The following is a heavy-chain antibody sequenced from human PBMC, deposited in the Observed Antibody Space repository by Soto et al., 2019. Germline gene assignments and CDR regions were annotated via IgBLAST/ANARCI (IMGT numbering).Heavy chain of an antibody. D-gene: IGHD3-3*01. CDR3: ARAKEDEEWTTRNWFDP. Sequence: SETLSLTCAVSGYSISSGYYWGWIRQPPGKGLEWIGSIYHSGSTYYNPSLKSRVTISVDTSKNQFSLKLSSVTAADTAVYYCARAKEDEEWTTRNWFDPWGQGTLVTVSS. CDR2: IYHSGST. J-gene: IGHJ5*02. CDR1: GYSISSGYY. V-gene: IGHV4-38-2*01.